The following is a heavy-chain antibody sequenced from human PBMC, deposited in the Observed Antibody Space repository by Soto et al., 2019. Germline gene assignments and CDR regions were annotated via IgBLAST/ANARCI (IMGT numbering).Heavy chain of an antibody. V-gene: IGHV1-69*06. CDR2: IIPIFGTA. D-gene: IGHD3-22*01. Sequence: SVKVSCKASGGTFSSYAISWVRQAPGQGLEWMGGIIPIFGTANYAQKFQGRVTITADKSTSTAYMELSSLRSEDTAVYYCARFKDSSGWIVHYGMDVWGEGTPITV. J-gene: IGHJ6*02. CDR3: ARFKDSSGWIVHYGMDV. CDR1: GGTFSSYA.